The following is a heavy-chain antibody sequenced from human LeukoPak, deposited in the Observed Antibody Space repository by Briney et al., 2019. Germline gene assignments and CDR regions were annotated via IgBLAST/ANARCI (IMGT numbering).Heavy chain of an antibody. Sequence: GGSLRLSCAASGFTFSSYAMSWVRQAPGKGLEWVSAISGSGGSTYYADSVKGRFTISRDNSKNTLYLQMNSLRAEDAAVYYCAKLPSPDYCGSGKEYYFDYWGQGTLVTVSS. J-gene: IGHJ4*02. D-gene: IGHD3-10*01. CDR3: AKLPSPDYCGSGKEYYFDY. CDR2: ISGSGGST. CDR1: GFTFSSYA. V-gene: IGHV3-23*01.